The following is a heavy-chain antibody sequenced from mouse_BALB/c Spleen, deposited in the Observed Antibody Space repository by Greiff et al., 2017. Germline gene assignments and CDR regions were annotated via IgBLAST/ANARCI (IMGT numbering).Heavy chain of an antibody. Sequence: EVQLVESGGGLVQPGGSRKLSCAASGFTFSSFGMHWVRQAPEKGLEWVAYISSGSSTIYYADTVKGRFTISRDNPKNTLFLQMTSLRSEDTAMYYCARDICGSSFCAYWGRGTLVTVSA. CDR3: ARDICGSSFCAY. D-gene: IGHD1-1*01. CDR2: ISSGSSTI. J-gene: IGHJ3*01. V-gene: IGHV5-17*02. CDR1: GFTFSSFG.